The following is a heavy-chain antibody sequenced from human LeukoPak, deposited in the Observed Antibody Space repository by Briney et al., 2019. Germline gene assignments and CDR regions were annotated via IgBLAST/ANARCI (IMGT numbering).Heavy chain of an antibody. J-gene: IGHJ6*02. CDR2: ISTSGDYT. V-gene: IGHV3-11*05. CDR3: ARGHYGLDV. Sequence: GGSLRLSCAASGFTFSDYYMTWIRLAPGKGLEWVSYISTSGDYTNYADSVMGRYTMSRDNARNSLYLQMSSLRDEDTAVYYCARGHYGLDVWGQGTTVTVSS. CDR1: GFTFSDYY.